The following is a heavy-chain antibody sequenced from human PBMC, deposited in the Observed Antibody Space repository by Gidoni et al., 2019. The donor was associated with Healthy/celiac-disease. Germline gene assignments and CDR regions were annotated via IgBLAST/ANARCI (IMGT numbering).Heavy chain of an antibody. CDR3: AKEASDFWSGLYYFDY. Sequence: EVQLLESGGGLVQPGGSLRLSCAASGFPFSRYAMGWVRQAPGKGLEWVAAISGSGGSTYYADSVKGRFTISRDNSKNTLYLQMNSLRAEDTAVYYCAKEASDFWSGLYYFDYWGQGTLVTVSS. CDR2: ISGSGGST. CDR1: GFPFSRYA. V-gene: IGHV3-23*01. J-gene: IGHJ4*02. D-gene: IGHD3-3*01.